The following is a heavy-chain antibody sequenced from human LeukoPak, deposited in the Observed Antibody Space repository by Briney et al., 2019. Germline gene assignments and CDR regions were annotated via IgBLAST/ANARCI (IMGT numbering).Heavy chain of an antibody. CDR1: GFTFRNYL. Sequence: GGSLRLSCAASGFTFRNYLMSWVRQAPGKGLGWVSSIRSSGDGTFYTDSVRGRFSISRDNSKNTLYLQMNSLTAEDTAVYYCAREGIAARQFDYWGQGTLVTVSS. J-gene: IGHJ4*02. V-gene: IGHV3-23*01. D-gene: IGHD6-6*01. CDR3: AREGIAARQFDY. CDR2: IRSSGDGT.